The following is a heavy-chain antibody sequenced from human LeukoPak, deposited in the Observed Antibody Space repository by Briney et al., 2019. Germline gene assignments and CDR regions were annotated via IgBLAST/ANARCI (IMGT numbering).Heavy chain of an antibody. CDR2: IHPGTGDT. J-gene: IGHJ5*02. Sequence: ASVKVSCKASGYTFTSYYMHWVRQAPGQGLEWMGWIHPGTGDTKYAQKFQGRVTVTRDTSITTAYMELSSLRSDDTAVYYCASYASGYNWLKAWGQGTLVTVSS. CDR3: ASYASGYNWLKA. D-gene: IGHD3-10*01. CDR1: GYTFTSYY. V-gene: IGHV1-2*02.